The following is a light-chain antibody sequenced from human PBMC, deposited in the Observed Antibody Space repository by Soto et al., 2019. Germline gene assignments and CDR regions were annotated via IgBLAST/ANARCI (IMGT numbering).Light chain of an antibody. V-gene: IGKV3-15*01. CDR2: DSS. CDR3: QQYNNWPIT. J-gene: IGKJ5*01. CDR1: QSVTSK. Sequence: EIVMTQSPGTLSVSPGERATLSCRASQSVTSKLAWYQQKPGQAPRLLIYDSSTRATDIPARFSGSGSGTEFTLTISSLQSEDFAVYSCQQYNNWPITFGQGTRLEVK.